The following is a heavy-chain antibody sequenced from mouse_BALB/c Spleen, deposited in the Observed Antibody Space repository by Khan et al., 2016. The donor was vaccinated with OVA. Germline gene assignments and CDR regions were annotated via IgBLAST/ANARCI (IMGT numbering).Heavy chain of an antibody. CDR2: INPGNGNT. D-gene: IGHD3-1*01. V-gene: IGHV1-54*01. J-gene: IGHJ2*01. CDR1: GYAFTSYL. Sequence: QVQLQQSGAELVRPGTSVKVSCKASGYAFTSYLIEWVNQRPGQGLEWIGLINPGNGNTNYNEKFKGKATLTADKSSSTAYMQLSSLTSDDSAVSFCSRSHLGLRFDYWGQGTTLTVSS. CDR3: SRSHLGLRFDY.